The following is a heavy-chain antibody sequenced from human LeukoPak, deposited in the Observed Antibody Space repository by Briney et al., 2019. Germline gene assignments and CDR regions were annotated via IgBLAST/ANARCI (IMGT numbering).Heavy chain of an antibody. Sequence: GGPLRLSCRPSGFPHNSYWMSWVPQAPGKGLEGVANIIQDGREKYYVDSVKGRSTISRDNAKNSLYLQMNRLRAEDTAVYYCARWRNDYYYYYDWDVWGQGTTVTVSS. V-gene: IGHV3-7*01. J-gene: IGHJ6*02. CDR2: IIQDGREK. D-gene: IGHD3-3*01. CDR1: GFPHNSYW. CDR3: ARWRNDYYYYYDWDV.